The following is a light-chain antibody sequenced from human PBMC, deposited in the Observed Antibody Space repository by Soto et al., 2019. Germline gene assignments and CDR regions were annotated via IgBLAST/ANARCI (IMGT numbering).Light chain of an antibody. CDR2: EVY. Sequence: QSALTQPPSASGSPGQSVTISCTGTSSDVGGYNYASWYQHHPGKAPKLIIYEVYKRPSGVPDRFSGSKSVNTASLTVSGLQAEDEADYYCSSYAASDNFVVFGGGTKLTVL. CDR3: SSYAASDNFVV. V-gene: IGLV2-8*01. CDR1: SSDVGGYNY. J-gene: IGLJ2*01.